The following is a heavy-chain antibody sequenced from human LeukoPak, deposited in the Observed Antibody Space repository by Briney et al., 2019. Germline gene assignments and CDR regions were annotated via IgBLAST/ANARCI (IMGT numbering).Heavy chain of an antibody. Sequence: AASVNVSCKASGYTFTGYYMHWVRQAPGQGLEWMGWINPNSGGTNYAQKFQGRVTMTRDTSISTAYMELSRLRSDDTAVYYCARVPYCSSTSCYGYWGQGTLVTVSS. CDR2: INPNSGGT. CDR3: ARVPYCSSTSCYGY. V-gene: IGHV1-2*02. J-gene: IGHJ4*02. D-gene: IGHD2-2*01. CDR1: GYTFTGYY.